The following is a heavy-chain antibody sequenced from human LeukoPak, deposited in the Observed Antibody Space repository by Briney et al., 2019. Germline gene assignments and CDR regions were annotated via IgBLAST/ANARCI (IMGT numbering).Heavy chain of an antibody. CDR2: IYYSGST. D-gene: IGHD3-22*01. CDR3: ARHSYYYDSSGYYGSWVSPYYYYYYMDV. V-gene: IGHV4-39*01. Sequence: PSETLSLTCTVSGGSISSSSYYWGWIRQPPGKGLEWIGSIYYSGSTYYNPSLKSRVTISVDTSKNQFSLKLSSVTAADTAVYYCARHSYYYDSSGYYGSWVSPYYYYYYMDVWGKGTTVTISS. J-gene: IGHJ6*03. CDR1: GGSISSSSYY.